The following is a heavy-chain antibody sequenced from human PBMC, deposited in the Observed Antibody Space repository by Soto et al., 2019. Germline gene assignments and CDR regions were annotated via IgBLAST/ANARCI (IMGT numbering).Heavy chain of an antibody. Sequence: SETLSLTCTVSGGSISSGGYYWSWIRQHPGKGLEWIGYIYYSGSTYYNPSLKSRVTISVDTSKNQFSLKLSSVTAADTAVYYCCQLGYCSSTSCRADYYYMDVWGKGTTVTVSS. J-gene: IGHJ6*03. CDR1: GGSISSGGYY. CDR2: IYYSGST. D-gene: IGHD2-2*01. CDR3: CQLGYCSSTSCRADYYYMDV. V-gene: IGHV4-31*03.